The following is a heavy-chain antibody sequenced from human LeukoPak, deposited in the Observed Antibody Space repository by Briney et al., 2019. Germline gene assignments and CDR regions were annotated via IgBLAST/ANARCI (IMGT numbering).Heavy chain of an antibody. J-gene: IGHJ4*02. V-gene: IGHV3-23*01. Sequence: GGSLRLSCAASGFTFSSYAMSWVRQAPGKGLEWVSAISGSGGSTYYADSVKGRFTISRDNSKNTLYPQMNSLRAEDTAVYYCAKVVKYYYGSGSSPLYFDYWGQGTLVTVSS. CDR1: GFTFSSYA. CDR3: AKVVKYYYGSGSSPLYFDY. D-gene: IGHD3-10*01. CDR2: ISGSGGST.